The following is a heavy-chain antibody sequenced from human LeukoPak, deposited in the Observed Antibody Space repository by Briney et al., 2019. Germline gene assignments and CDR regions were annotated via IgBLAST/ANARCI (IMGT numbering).Heavy chain of an antibody. CDR2: IWYDGSNK. CDR1: GFTFSSYG. CDR3: AKSYSSGWYYDY. Sequence: GGSLRLSCAASGFTFSSYGMHWVRQAPGKGLEWVAVIWYDGSNKYYADSVKGRFTISRDNSKNTLYLQMNSLRAEDTAVYYCAKSYSSGWYYDYWGQGTLVTVSS. J-gene: IGHJ4*02. V-gene: IGHV3-33*06. D-gene: IGHD6-19*01.